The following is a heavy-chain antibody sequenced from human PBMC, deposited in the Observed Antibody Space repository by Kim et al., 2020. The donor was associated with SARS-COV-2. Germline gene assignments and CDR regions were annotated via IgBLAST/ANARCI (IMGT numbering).Heavy chain of an antibody. CDR2: IYYRGNT. J-gene: IGHJ4*01. CDR1: GDSINNIDFY. Sequence: SETLSLTCSVSGDSINNIDFYWGWVRQSPGKGLEWIGAIYYRGNTYYNPSLRSRLTMSLDASKNQFFLTLTSVIAADTAIYYFWRHVYFNESSGYFFD. V-gene: IGHV4-39*01. D-gene: IGHD3-22*01. CDR3: WRHVYFNESSGYFFD.